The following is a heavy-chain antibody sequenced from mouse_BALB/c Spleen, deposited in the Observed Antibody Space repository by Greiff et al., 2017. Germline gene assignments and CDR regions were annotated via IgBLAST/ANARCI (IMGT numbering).Heavy chain of an antibody. CDR3: ARVNGNYAYAMDY. D-gene: IGHD2-1*01. CDR2: ISNLAYSI. Sequence: EVQLVESGGGLVQPGGSRKLSCAASGFTFSDYGMAWVRQAPGKGPEWVAFISNLAYSIYYADTVTGRFTISRENAKNTLYLEMSSLRSEDTAMYYCARVNGNYAYAMDYWGQGTSVTVSS. CDR1: GFTFSDYG. J-gene: IGHJ4*01. V-gene: IGHV5-15*02.